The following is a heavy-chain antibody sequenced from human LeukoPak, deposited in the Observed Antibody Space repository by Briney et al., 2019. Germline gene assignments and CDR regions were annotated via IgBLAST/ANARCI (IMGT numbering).Heavy chain of an antibody. CDR1: GFTFDDYA. CDR3: GKEKYMSGWSNSPIDY. Sequence: PGGSLRLSCAASGFTFDDYAMHWVRQAPGKGLEWVSLISGDGGTTYYADSVKGRFTISRDNSKNSLFLQMNSLSTEDTALYYCGKEKYMSGWSNSPIDYWGQGTLVTVSS. D-gene: IGHD6-19*01. J-gene: IGHJ4*02. CDR2: ISGDGGTT. V-gene: IGHV3-43*02.